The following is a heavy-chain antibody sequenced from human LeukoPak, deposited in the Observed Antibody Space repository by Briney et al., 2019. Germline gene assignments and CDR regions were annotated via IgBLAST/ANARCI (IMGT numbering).Heavy chain of an antibody. D-gene: IGHD1-20*01. CDR2: INPSSGGT. CDR3: ARATRGITGTTSDY. Sequence: ASVKVSCKASGYTFTGYYMHWVRQAPGQGLEWMGRINPSSGGTNYAQKFQGRVAMTRDTSISTAYMELSRLRSDDTAVYYCARATRGITGTTSDYWGQGTLVTVSS. J-gene: IGHJ4*02. V-gene: IGHV1-2*06. CDR1: GYTFTGYY.